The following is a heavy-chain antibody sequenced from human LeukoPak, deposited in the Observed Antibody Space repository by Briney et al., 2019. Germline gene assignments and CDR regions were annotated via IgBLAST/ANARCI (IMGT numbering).Heavy chain of an antibody. J-gene: IGHJ4*02. V-gene: IGHV3-48*04. CDR3: ARGAYSSGWAYFDH. D-gene: IGHD6-19*01. CDR1: GFTFSDYS. Sequence: GGSLRLSCAAAGFTFSDYSMNWVRQAPGKGLEWGSYISFSVNTKYYGDSVKGRFTISRDNAKNSLYLHMDSLRAEDTAVYYCARGAYSSGWAYFDHWGQGTLVAVSS. CDR2: ISFSVNTK.